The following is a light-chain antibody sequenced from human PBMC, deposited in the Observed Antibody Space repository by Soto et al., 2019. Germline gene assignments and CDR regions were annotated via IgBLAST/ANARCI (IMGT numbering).Light chain of an antibody. CDR2: DVS. CDR3: CSYAGRYSSV. Sequence: ALTQPRSVSGSPGQSVTISCTGTSSDVGTYNYVSWYQQHPGKAPKLMIYDVSQRPSGVPDRFSGSKSGNTASLTISGLQAEDESDYYCCSYAGRYSSVFGGGTKLTVL. CDR1: SSDVGTYNY. J-gene: IGLJ2*01. V-gene: IGLV2-11*01.